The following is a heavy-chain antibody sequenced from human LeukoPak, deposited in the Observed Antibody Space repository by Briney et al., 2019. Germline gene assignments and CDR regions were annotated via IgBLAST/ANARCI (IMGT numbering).Heavy chain of an antibody. CDR3: AVLPAPMIHYYGMDV. CDR1: GFTFSSCA. V-gene: IGHV3-23*01. CDR2: IGGGGLST. Sequence: GGSLRLSCAASGFTFSSCAMSWVRQAPGKGLEWVSTIGGGGLSTAYADSVKGRFTISRDNSKNTLHIQMNSLRAEDTAVYYCAVLPAPMIHYYGMDVWGKGTTVTVSS. J-gene: IGHJ6*04. D-gene: IGHD2-2*01.